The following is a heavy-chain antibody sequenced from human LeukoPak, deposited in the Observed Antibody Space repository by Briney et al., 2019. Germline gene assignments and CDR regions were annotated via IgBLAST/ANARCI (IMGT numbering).Heavy chain of an antibody. CDR2: IYYTRST. J-gene: IGHJ2*01. CDR3: ARGVTMIVVVIHDWYFDL. D-gene: IGHD3-22*01. Sequence: PSETLSLTCAVYGGSFSGYYWSWIRQPPGEGLEWIGSIYYTRSTYYNPSLKSRVTISVDTSKNQFSLKLTSVTAADTAVYYCARGVTMIVVVIHDWYFDLWGRGTLVTVSS. CDR1: GGSFSGYY. V-gene: IGHV4-34*01.